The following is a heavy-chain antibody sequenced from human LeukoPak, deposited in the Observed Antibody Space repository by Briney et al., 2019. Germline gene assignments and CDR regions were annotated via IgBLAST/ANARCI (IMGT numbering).Heavy chain of an antibody. CDR1: GGSISSYY. D-gene: IGHD3-22*01. J-gene: IGHJ4*02. CDR2: IYYSGST. Sequence: SETPSLTCTVSGGSISSYYWSWIRQPPGKGLEWIGYIYYSGSTNYNPSLKSRVTISVDTSKNQFSLKLSSVTAADTAVYYCAREEATYYYDSSGYYFAYWGQGTLVTVSS. V-gene: IGHV4-59*01. CDR3: AREEATYYYDSSGYYFAY.